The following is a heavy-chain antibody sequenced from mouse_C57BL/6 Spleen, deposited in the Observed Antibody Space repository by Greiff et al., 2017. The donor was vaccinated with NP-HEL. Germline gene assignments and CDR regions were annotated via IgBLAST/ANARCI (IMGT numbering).Heavy chain of an antibody. CDR2: INPYNGGT. CDR3: ERSLITTVVASPTWFAY. Sequence: EVQLQQSGPVLVKPGASVKMSCKASGYTFTDYYMNWVKQSHGKSLEWIGVINPYNGGTSYNQKFKGKATLTVDKSSSTAYMELNSLTSEDSAVYYCERSLITTVVASPTWFAYWGQGTLVTVSA. D-gene: IGHD1-1*01. CDR1: GYTFTDYY. V-gene: IGHV1-19*01. J-gene: IGHJ3*01.